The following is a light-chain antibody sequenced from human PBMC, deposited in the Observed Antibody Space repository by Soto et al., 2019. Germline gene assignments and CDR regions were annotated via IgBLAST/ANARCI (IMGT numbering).Light chain of an antibody. Sequence: QSALTQPASVSGSPGQSITISCTGTSSDVGSYNYVSWYQQHPGKAPKLIIYDVSNRPSGVSNRFSGSKSGNTASLTISGLQAEDEANYYCRSYTSSITLVFGGGTKLTVL. J-gene: IGLJ2*01. CDR1: SSDVGSYNY. CDR2: DVS. CDR3: RSYTSSITLV. V-gene: IGLV2-14*01.